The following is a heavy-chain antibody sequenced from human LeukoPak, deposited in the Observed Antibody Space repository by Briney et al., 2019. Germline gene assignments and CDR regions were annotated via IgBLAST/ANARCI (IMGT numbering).Heavy chain of an antibody. Sequence: GASVKLSCKVSGRTFSSYSIIWVRHPRAQGLEEMGRIIPIRGIANYAQNFQERLTTTADESATTPYMLQRSLISEDTTVFYCARGGIVVSIVADYWGPGALVTVSS. V-gene: IGHV1-69*04. D-gene: IGHD1-26*01. CDR1: GRTFSSYS. J-gene: IGHJ4*02. CDR2: IIPIRGIA. CDR3: ARGGIVVSIVADY.